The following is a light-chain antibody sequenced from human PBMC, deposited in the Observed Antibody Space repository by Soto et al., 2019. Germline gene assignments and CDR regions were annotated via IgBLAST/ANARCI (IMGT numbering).Light chain of an antibody. V-gene: IGLV2-14*01. J-gene: IGLJ2*01. CDR1: SSDIGGYNY. CDR3: SSYTTSSTRI. CDR2: DVS. Sequence: QSALTQPASVSGSPGQSITISCTGTSSDIGGYNYVSWYQQHPGKAPKLMIYDVSHRPSGVSSRFSGSKSGNTASLTISGLQAEDEADYYCSSYTTSSTRIFGGGTKLTVL.